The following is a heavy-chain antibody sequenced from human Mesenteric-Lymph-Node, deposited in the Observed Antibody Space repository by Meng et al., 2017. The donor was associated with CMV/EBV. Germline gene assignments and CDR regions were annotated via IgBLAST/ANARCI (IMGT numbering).Heavy chain of an antibody. Sequence: SETLSLTCSVSGDSISSSSYYWGWIRQPPGKGLEWIGSISYSGTTYQSPSLKRRLTISVDTSKDQLSLKLRSVTAADTAVYYCARPRSGFYFQPFDYWGQGTRVTVSS. V-gene: IGHV4-39*07. CDR1: GDSISSSSYY. CDR3: ARPRSGFYFQPFDY. CDR2: ISYSGTT. D-gene: IGHD3-3*01. J-gene: IGHJ4*02.